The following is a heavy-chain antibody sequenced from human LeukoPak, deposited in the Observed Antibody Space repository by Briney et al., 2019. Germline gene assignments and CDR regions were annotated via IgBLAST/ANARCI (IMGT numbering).Heavy chain of an antibody. V-gene: IGHV1-18*01. CDR2: ISAYNGNT. CDR3: ARDRYYDFWSGYSSGGYYYGMDV. J-gene: IGHJ6*02. D-gene: IGHD3-3*01. CDR1: GYTFTSYG. Sequence: GASVKVSCKASGYTFTSYGISWVRQAPGQGLEWMGWISAYNGNTNYAQKLQGRVTMTTDTSTSTAYMELRSLRSDDTAVYYCARDRYYDFWSGYSSGGYYYGMDVWGQGTTVTVSS.